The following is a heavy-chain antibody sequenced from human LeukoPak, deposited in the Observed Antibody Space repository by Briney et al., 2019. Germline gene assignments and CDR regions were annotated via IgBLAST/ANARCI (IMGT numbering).Heavy chain of an antibody. V-gene: IGHV3-74*03. CDR3: ARGSCTNGVCYFSY. Sequence: GGSLRLSCAASGFTFSGYWMHWVRQAPGKGLVWVSRINSVGRDTKYADSVKGRFTISRDNAKNTLYLQMNSLRAEDTAVYYCARGSCTNGVCYFSYWGQGTLVTVSS. CDR1: GFTFSGYW. J-gene: IGHJ4*02. CDR2: INSVGRDT. D-gene: IGHD2-8*01.